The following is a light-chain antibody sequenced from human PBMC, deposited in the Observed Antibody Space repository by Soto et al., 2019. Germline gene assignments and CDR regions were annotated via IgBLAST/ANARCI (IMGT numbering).Light chain of an antibody. CDR1: SSDVGGYNY. J-gene: IGLJ2*01. CDR3: TSFRSVNSRP. CDR2: DVS. Sequence: QSVLTQPASVSGSPGQSITISCSGTSSDVGGYNYVSWYQQHPGKAPKLMIFDVSNRPSGVSNRFSGSKSGNTASLTISSLQAEDEGDYYCTSFRSVNSRPFGGGPKVTVL. V-gene: IGLV2-14*03.